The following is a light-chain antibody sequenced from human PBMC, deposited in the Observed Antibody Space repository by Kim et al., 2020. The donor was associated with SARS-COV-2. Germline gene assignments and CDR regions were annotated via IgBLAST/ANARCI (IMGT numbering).Light chain of an antibody. CDR1: SSNIGSNY. CDR3: ATWDDTLSVWV. V-gene: IGLV1-47*02. CDR2: SND. J-gene: IGLJ3*02. Sequence: GQLVTTACYGNSSNIGSNYVTWYQLLPGTAPKLIIYSNDQRPSGVPDRFSGSKSGTSSSLAISGLRSEDEADYYCATWDDTLSVWVFGGGPQVTVL.